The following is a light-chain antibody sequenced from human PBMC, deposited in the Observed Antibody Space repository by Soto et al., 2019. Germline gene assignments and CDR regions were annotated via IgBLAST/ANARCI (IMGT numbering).Light chain of an antibody. V-gene: IGKV3-15*01. CDR3: QQHNDYPWT. CDR2: AAS. J-gene: IGKJ1*01. Sequence: EIVMTQSPATLSVSPGERATLSCRASQSVSSSLAWYQQKPGKAPRLLIYAASTRATGIPARFSGSGSGTEFTLTISSLQSEDFAIYYCQQHNDYPWTFGQGTKVDIK. CDR1: QSVSSS.